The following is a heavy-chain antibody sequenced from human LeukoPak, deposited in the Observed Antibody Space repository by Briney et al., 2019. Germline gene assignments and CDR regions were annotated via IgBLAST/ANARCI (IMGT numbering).Heavy chain of an antibody. J-gene: IGHJ4*02. CDR2: ISYDGSNK. CDR1: GFTFSSNG. V-gene: IGHV3-30*18. D-gene: IGHD2-15*01. Sequence: GGSLRFSCAASGFTFSSNGMHCVRQAPGKGLEWVAVISYDGSNKYYADSVKGRFTISRDNSKNTLYLQMSSLRAEDTAVYYCAKDVGGGDIATQYWGQGTLVTVSS. CDR3: AKDVGGGDIATQY.